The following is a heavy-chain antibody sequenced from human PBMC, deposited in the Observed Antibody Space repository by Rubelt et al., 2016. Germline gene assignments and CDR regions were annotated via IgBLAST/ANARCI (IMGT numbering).Heavy chain of an antibody. J-gene: IGHJ2*01. Sequence: QVQLVQSGAEVKKPGASVKVSCKASGYTFTGYYMHWVRQAPGHGLEWWGWINPNTGATDCAQRFQGRVTMNRDTSINTAYMELDSLTSDDTAVYYCARITSWDYWYFDLWGRGTLVTVSS. CDR2: INPNTGAT. CDR3: ARITSWDYWYFDL. CDR1: GYTFTGYY. V-gene: IGHV1-2*02. D-gene: IGHD1-26*01.